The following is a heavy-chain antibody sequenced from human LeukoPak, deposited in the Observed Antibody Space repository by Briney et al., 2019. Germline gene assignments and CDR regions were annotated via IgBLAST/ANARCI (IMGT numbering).Heavy chain of an antibody. Sequence: PGGSLRLSCAASGFTFSSYAMNWVRQAPGKGLEWVSVISGSGGSTYYADSVKGRFTISRDNSKNTLYLQMNSLRVEDTAVYYCAKDFCSGGSCYSGSDHWGQGTLVTVSS. V-gene: IGHV3-23*01. CDR3: AKDFCSGGSCYSGSDH. CDR1: GFTFSSYA. CDR2: ISGSGGST. J-gene: IGHJ4*02. D-gene: IGHD2-15*01.